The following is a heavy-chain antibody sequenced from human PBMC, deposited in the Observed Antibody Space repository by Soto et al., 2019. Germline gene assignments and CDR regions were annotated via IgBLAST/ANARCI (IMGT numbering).Heavy chain of an antibody. CDR3: ARDQGGYYDSRVEIPLWLLEYFDY. CDR1: GYTFTSYY. D-gene: IGHD3-22*01. CDR2: INPSDGST. V-gene: IGHV1-46*01. J-gene: IGHJ4*01. Sequence: ASVKVSCKSSGYTFTSYYMHWVRQAPGRGLEWMGIINPSDGSTSYAQKFQGRVTMTGDTSTSTAYMELSSLRSEDTAVYYCARDQGGYYDSRVEIPLWLLEYFDYWG.